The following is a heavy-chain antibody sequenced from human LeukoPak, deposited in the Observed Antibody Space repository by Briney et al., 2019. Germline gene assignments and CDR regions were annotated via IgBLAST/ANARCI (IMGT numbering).Heavy chain of an antibody. CDR1: GGSFSGYY. CDR2: INHSGST. J-gene: IGHJ3*02. D-gene: IGHD2-2*01. V-gene: IGHV4-34*09. CDR3: ARASSSVFRDAFDI. Sequence: PSETLSLTCAVYGGSFSGYYWSWIRQPPGKGLEWIGEINHSGSTYYNPSLKSRVTISVDTSKNQFSLKLSSVTAADTAVYYCARASSSVFRDAFDIWGQGTMVTVSS.